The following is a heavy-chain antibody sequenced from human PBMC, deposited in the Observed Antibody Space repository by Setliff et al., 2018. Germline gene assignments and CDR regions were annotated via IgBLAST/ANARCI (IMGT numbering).Heavy chain of an antibody. CDR1: GYTFTINH. V-gene: IGHV1-2*02. J-gene: IGHJ3*02. D-gene: IGHD3-22*01. Sequence: ASVKVSCKASGYTFTINHLYWVRQAPGQGLECMGWIDPNSGVTHYGQKFQGRVSMTRDTSISTAFMELRSLRSDDTAVYYCARDLDYQYYYDSSGRDAFDIWGQGTMVTVSS. CDR2: IDPNSGVT. CDR3: ARDLDYQYYYDSSGRDAFDI.